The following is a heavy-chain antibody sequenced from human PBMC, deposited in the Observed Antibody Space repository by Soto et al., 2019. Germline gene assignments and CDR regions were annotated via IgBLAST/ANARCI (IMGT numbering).Heavy chain of an antibody. CDR2: IYAAGST. CDR1: GFTVSGNY. Sequence: EVQLVESGGGLVQPGGSLRLSCAASGFTVSGNYMSWVRQAPGQGLEWVSVIYAAGSTYYIYSVNGRFTISRDNSKNTLYLQMNSLRAEDTAVYYCASDIFKTGATGVFDIWGQGTRVTVSS. D-gene: IGHD1-1*01. CDR3: ASDIFKTGATGVFDI. J-gene: IGHJ3*02. V-gene: IGHV3-66*01.